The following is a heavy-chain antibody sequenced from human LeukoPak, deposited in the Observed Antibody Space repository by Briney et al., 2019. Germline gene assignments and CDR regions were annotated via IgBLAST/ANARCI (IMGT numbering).Heavy chain of an antibody. J-gene: IGHJ5*02. Sequence: SETLSLTCTVSGGSISSSSYYWGWIRQPPGKGLEWIGSIYYSGSTYYNPSLKSRVTISVDTSKNQFSLKLSSVTAADTAVYYCARGLRYFDWLSHNWFDHWGQGTLVTVSS. CDR1: GGSISSSSYY. V-gene: IGHV4-39*07. CDR2: IYYSGST. D-gene: IGHD3-9*01. CDR3: ARGLRYFDWLSHNWFDH.